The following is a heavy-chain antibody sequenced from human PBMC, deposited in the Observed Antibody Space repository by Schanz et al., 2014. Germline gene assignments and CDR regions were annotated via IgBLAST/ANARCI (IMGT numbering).Heavy chain of an antibody. J-gene: IGHJ4*02. V-gene: IGHV7-4-1*02. CDR3: ARGEANWGQY. Sequence: QVQLVQSGSELTRPGASVKVSCKASRYNFTTYTMNWVRQAPGQGLEWMGWINTNTGNPTYAQGFTGRFVFSLDTSVSTAYLQISFLKADDTAVFFCARGEANWGQYWGQGTLVTVSS. CDR1: RYNFTTYT. D-gene: IGHD7-27*01. CDR2: INTNTGNP.